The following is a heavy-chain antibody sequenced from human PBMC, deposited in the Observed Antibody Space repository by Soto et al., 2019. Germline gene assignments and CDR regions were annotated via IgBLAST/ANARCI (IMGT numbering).Heavy chain of an antibody. Sequence: VKRARKAAGGGMSIDVVSCVRHTPGQGLEWMGGIIPIFGTANYAQKFQGRVTITADESTSTAYMELSSLRSEDTAVYYCASDNRGGTNWFDSRGKRTLVTVSS. CDR2: IIPIFGTA. J-gene: IGHJ5*01. CDR1: GGGMSIDV. V-gene: IGHV1-69*13. CDR3: ASDNRGGTNWFDS.